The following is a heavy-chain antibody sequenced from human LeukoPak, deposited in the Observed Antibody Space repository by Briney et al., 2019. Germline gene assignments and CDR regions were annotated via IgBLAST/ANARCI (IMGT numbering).Heavy chain of an antibody. CDR3: ARVWGYRDYYDSTAYYPFDH. D-gene: IGHD3-22*01. CDR1: GFTFSSFW. V-gene: IGHV3-7*01. J-gene: IGHJ4*02. Sequence: GGSLRLSCAASGFTFSSFWMSWVRQAPGKGLEWVANINQDGCEKYYLDSVKGRFTISRDNAKNSLYLQMNSLRAEDTAVYYCARVWGYRDYYDSTAYYPFDHWGQGTPVTVSS. CDR2: INQDGCEK.